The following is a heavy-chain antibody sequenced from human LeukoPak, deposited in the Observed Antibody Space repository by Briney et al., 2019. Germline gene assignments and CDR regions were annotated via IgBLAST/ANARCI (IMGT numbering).Heavy chain of an antibody. CDR3: ARRTAGTTGVFDY. J-gene: IGHJ4*02. D-gene: IGHD1-1*01. CDR1: GFTFSTSE. CDR2: IGSNGVTT. Sequence: GGSLRLSCAASGFTFSTSEMTWVRRAPGKGLESISAIGSNGVTTFYANFVNGRFTLSRDNSKNTLYLQMGSLRAEDMAVYYCARRTAGTTGVFDYWGQGTLVTVSS. V-gene: IGHV3-64*01.